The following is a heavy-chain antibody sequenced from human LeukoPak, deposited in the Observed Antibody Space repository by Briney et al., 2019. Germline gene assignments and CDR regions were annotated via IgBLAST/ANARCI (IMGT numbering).Heavy chain of an antibody. V-gene: IGHV3-7*01. CDR3: ARCYYDSSGYYPGSFDY. D-gene: IGHD3-22*01. CDR2: IKEDVSEK. J-gene: IGHJ4*02. CDR1: GFTFSTYL. Sequence: GGSLRLSCAPSGFTFSTYLINWVRQAPGKGLEWVANIKEDVSEKYYVDSVKGRFTISRDNAKDSLYVQMNSLSAEDTAVCYCARCYYDSSGYYPGSFDYWGQGTLVTVSS.